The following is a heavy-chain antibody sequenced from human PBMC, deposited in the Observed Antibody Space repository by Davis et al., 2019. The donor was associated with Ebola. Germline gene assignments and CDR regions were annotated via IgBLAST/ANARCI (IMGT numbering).Heavy chain of an antibody. CDR2: TYYRSKWYN. D-gene: IGHD6-13*01. CDR3: ARDMGWGGLYSSPTFDY. Sequence: HSQTLSLPCAIPGDSVSSNSAAWNWLRQSPSRGLEWLGRTYYRSKWYNDYAVSVKSRITINPDTSKNQFSLQLNSVTPEDTAVYYCARDMGWGGLYSSPTFDYWGQGTLVTVSS. J-gene: IGHJ4*02. CDR1: GDSVSSNSAA. V-gene: IGHV6-1*01.